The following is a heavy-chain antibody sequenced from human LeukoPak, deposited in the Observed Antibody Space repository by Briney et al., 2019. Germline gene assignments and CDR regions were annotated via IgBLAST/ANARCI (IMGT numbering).Heavy chain of an antibody. CDR2: ISSGSSYI. Sequence: GGSLRLSCAASGFTFSSYSMNWVRQASGKGLEWVSSISSGSSYIYYAGSVKGRFTISRDNAKNSLYLQMNSLRAEDAAVYYCARGVMPQLPDWFDPWGQGTLVTVSS. CDR3: ARGVMPQLPDWFDP. J-gene: IGHJ5*02. D-gene: IGHD2-2*01. CDR1: GFTFSSYS. V-gene: IGHV3-21*01.